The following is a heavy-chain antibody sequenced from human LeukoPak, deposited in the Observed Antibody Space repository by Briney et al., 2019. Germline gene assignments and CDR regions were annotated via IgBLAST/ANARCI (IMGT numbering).Heavy chain of an antibody. J-gene: IGHJ4*02. CDR2: IKQDGSEK. CDR3: ARDRVIITD. Sequence: PGGSLRLSCAASGFTFSSHWMTWVRQAPGKGLEWVANIKQDGSEKYYVESVKGRFIISRDNAENSLYLQMNSLRAEDTAVYYCARDRVIITDWGQGTLVTVSS. V-gene: IGHV3-7*01. D-gene: IGHD3-10*01. CDR1: GFTFSSHW.